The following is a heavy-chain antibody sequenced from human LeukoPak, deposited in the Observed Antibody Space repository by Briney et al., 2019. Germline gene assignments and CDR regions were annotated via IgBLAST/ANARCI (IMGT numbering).Heavy chain of an antibody. CDR2: ISYDGSNK. J-gene: IGHJ5*02. V-gene: IGHV3-30*04. Sequence: GSLRLSCAASGFTFSSYAMHWVRQAPGKGLEWVAVISYDGSNKYYADSVKGRFTISRDNSKNTLYLQMNSLRAEDTAVYYCGSGYNWFDPWGQGTLVTVSS. D-gene: IGHD5-12*01. CDR1: GFTFSSYA. CDR3: GSGYNWFDP.